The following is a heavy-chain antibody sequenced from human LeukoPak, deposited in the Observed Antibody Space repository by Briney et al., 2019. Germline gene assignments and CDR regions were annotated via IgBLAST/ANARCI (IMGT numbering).Heavy chain of an antibody. CDR1: GGTFSSYA. Sequence: GASVKVSCEASGGTFSSYAISWVRQAPGQGLEWMGRIIPIFGIANYAQKFQGRVTITADKSTSTAYMELSSLRSEDTAVYYCARARSDYYDSSGYYYTSGFDIWGQGTMVTVSS. V-gene: IGHV1-69*04. D-gene: IGHD3-22*01. CDR2: IIPIFGIA. J-gene: IGHJ3*02. CDR3: ARARSDYYDSSGYYYTSGFDI.